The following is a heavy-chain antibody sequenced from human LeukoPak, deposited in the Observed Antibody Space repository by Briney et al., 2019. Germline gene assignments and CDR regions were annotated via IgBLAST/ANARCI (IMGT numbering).Heavy chain of an antibody. Sequence: PSETLSLTCAVYGGSFSGYYWSWIRQPPGKGLEWIGEINHSGSTNYNPSLKSRVTISIDTSKNQFSLKLSSVTAADTAVYYCARGPNDYGDYGELDYWGQGTLVTVSS. V-gene: IGHV4-34*01. CDR3: ARGPNDYGDYGELDY. CDR2: INHSGST. J-gene: IGHJ4*02. CDR1: GGSFSGYY. D-gene: IGHD4-17*01.